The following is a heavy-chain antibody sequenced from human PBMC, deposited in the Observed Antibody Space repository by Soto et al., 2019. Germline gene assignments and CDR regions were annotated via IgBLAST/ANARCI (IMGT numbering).Heavy chain of an antibody. V-gene: IGHV3-15*07. J-gene: IGHJ4*02. CDR2: IKSKTDGGTT. CDR3: TASLPHSGYETFDY. D-gene: IGHD5-12*01. Sequence: EVQLVESGGGLVKPGGSLRLSCAASGFTFNHAWMNWVRQAPGKGLEWVGLIKSKTDGGTTDYAAPVKGRSTISRDDSKHTLYLKMNSLKTEDTAVYYCTASLPHSGYETFDYWGQGTLVTVSS. CDR1: GFTFNHAW.